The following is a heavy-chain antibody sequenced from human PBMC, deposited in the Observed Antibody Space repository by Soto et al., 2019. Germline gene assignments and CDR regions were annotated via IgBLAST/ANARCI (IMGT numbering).Heavy chain of an antibody. J-gene: IGHJ6*02. CDR3: AGGDYYHSSGYYFYYYTMDV. CDR2: VYYGGST. Sequence: SETQSLTCTVSGGSISSSSYYWGWIRQPPGKGLEWIGNVYYGGSTYYNPSLKSRVTISVETSKSQFSLKLSSVTAADTAVYYCAGGDYYHSSGYYFYYYTMDVWGQGTTVS. CDR1: GGSISSSSYY. V-gene: IGHV4-39*01. D-gene: IGHD3-22*01.